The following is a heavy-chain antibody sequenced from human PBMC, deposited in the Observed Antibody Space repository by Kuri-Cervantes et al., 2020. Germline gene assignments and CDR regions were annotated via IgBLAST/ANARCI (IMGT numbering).Heavy chain of an antibody. CDR2: INAGNGNT. D-gene: IGHD1-7*01. V-gene: IGHV1-3*01. CDR3: ARGNWNYFLPIDNWFDP. Sequence: ASVKVSCKASGYTFTSYAMHWVRQAPGQRLEWMGWINAGNGNTKYSQKFQGRVTMTTDTSTSTAYMELRSLRSDDTAVYYCARGNWNYFLPIDNWFDPWGQGTLVTVSS. J-gene: IGHJ5*02. CDR1: GYTFTSYA.